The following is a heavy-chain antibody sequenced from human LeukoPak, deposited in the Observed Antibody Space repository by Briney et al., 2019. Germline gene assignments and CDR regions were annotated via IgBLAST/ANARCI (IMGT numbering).Heavy chain of an antibody. CDR3: ARDHLMIVNWFDP. J-gene: IGHJ5*02. D-gene: IGHD3-22*01. CDR1: GDSISNFF. CDR2: LDNGGST. V-gene: IGHV4-4*08. Sequence: SETLSLTCTVSGDSISNFFWHWIRQPPGKGLEWIGYLDNGGSTNYTPSLKRRVTISVDTSKNQFSLKLSSVTAADTAVYYCARDHLMIVNWFDPWGQGTLVTVSS.